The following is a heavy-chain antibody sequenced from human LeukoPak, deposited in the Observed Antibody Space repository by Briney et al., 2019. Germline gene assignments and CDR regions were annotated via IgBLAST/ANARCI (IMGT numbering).Heavy chain of an antibody. Sequence: GASVKVSCKASGYVFPGYYIYWVRQAPGQGLEWVGWINPKSGDSNYGQRFQGRVIMTRDTSTTTAYMEVSRLASDGTAVYYCTRGSSYGLPHQFWGQGTLVTVSS. CDR1: GYVFPGYY. J-gene: IGHJ4*02. D-gene: IGHD5-18*01. CDR2: INPKSGDS. V-gene: IGHV1-2*02. CDR3: TRGSSYGLPHQF.